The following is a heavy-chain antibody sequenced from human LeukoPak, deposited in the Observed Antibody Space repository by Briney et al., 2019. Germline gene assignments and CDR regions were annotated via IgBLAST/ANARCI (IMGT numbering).Heavy chain of an antibody. J-gene: IGHJ6*03. CDR2: MYPNSGNT. CDR1: VYTFTSYD. D-gene: IGHD6-13*01. CDR3: ARVGYSSSWYYYYYYMDV. Sequence: GASVKVSCKASVYTFTSYDINWVRQATGQGLEWMGWMYPNSGNTGYAQKFQGRVAMTRNTSISTAYMELSSLRSEDTAVYYCARVGYSSSWYYYYYYMDVWGKGTTVTISS. V-gene: IGHV1-8*01.